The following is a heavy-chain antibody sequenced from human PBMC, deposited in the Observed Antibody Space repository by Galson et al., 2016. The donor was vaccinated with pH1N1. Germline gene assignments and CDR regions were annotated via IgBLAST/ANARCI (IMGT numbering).Heavy chain of an antibody. CDR3: ARGDAYDGYESTLGSFEYYYMDV. CDR1: GGSFTGYY. D-gene: IGHD3-9*01. J-gene: IGHJ6*03. V-gene: IGHV4-34*01. Sequence: ETLSLPCAVYGGSFTGYYWVWIRQPPGKGLEWIEEINQSGGTNYNASLKSRVTISADTSEKQLSPKLRSVTVADTAVYYCARGDAYDGYESTLGSFEYYYMDVWGKGTTVTVSS. CDR2: INQSGGT.